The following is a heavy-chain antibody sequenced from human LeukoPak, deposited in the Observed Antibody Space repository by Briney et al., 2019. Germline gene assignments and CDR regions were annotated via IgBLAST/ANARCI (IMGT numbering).Heavy chain of an antibody. CDR2: IYSDGSST. CDR1: GLTFSSYW. J-gene: IGHJ6*02. CDR3: VREIRETVITRHYYYGIDV. D-gene: IGHD1-7*01. V-gene: IGHV3-74*01. Sequence: HAGPSLRLSCAASGLTFSSYWMHWVRQAPGKGLVWVSRIYSDGSSTSYADSVKGRFTISRENAKNVLYLPMSSLRVEDTAVYYCVREIRETVITRHYYYGIDVWGQGTTVTVSS.